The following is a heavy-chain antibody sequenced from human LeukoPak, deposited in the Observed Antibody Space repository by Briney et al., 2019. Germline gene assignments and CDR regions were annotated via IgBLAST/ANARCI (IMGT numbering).Heavy chain of an antibody. J-gene: IGHJ4*02. CDR3: AKTRWLQSTTIDY. D-gene: IGHD5-12*01. V-gene: IGHV3-23*01. CDR2: ISGGGGST. Sequence: GGSLRLSCAASGFTFSSYAMSWVRQAPGKGLEWVSAISGGGGSTYYADSVKGRFTISRDNSKNTLYLQMNSLRAEDTAVYYCAKTRWLQSTTIDYWGQGTLVTVSS. CDR1: GFTFSSYA.